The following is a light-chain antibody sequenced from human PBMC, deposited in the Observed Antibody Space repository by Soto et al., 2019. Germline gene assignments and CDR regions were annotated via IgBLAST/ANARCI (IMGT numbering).Light chain of an antibody. CDR3: KPYYRSPRT. V-gene: IGKV4-1*01. Sequence: DIVMTQSPDSLAVSLGERATINCKSSQSVLYSSNNKNYLAWYQQKPGQPPNLLIYWASARESGVPDRFSGSGSGTNFTLTTRCLQAEPVGVYYCKPYYRSPRTFGQGTRVEIK. CDR1: QSVLYSSNNKNY. J-gene: IGKJ1*01. CDR2: WAS.